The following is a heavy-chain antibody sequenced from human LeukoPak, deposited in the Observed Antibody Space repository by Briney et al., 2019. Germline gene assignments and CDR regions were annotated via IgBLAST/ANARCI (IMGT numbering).Heavy chain of an antibody. V-gene: IGHV1-2*02. CDR3: ARGRNIEMTTMSGGSDY. J-gene: IGHJ4*02. D-gene: IGHD5-24*01. Sequence: ASVTVSFKASGYTFTYYYMHWVRQAPGQGLEWMGWLNPNSGDTNYAQKFQGRVSMTRDTSISTAYMDLSDLRSDETAVYYCARGRNIEMTTMSGGSDYWGQGTLVSVCS. CDR1: GYTFTYYY. CDR2: LNPNSGDT.